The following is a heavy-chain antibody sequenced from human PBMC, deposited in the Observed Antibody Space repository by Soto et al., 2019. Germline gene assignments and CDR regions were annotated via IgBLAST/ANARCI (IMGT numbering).Heavy chain of an antibody. J-gene: IGHJ6*02. D-gene: IGHD2-2*01. CDR2: ISSSSSYI. V-gene: IGHV3-21*01. CDR3: ASESQLPRGMDV. CDR1: GFTFSSYS. Sequence: LRLSCAASGFTFSSYSMNWVRQAPGKGLEWVSSISSSSSYIYYADSVKGRFAISRDNAKNSLYLQMNSLRAEDTAVYYCASESQLPRGMDVWGQGTKVTVYS.